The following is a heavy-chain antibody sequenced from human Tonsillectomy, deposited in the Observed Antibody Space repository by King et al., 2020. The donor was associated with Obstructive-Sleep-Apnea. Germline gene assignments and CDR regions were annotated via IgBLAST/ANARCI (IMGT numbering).Heavy chain of an antibody. CDR3: ALRVATQSFEY. D-gene: IGHD5-12*01. Sequence: TLKESGPTLVKPTQTLTLTCTFSGFSLSTSGVGVGWIRQPPGKALEWLALIYWDDDKRYSPSLNSRLTITKDTSKNQVALTMTNMDPVDTATYYCALRVATQSFEYWGQGTLVTVSS. V-gene: IGHV2-5*02. CDR1: GFSLSTSGVG. CDR2: IYWDDDK. J-gene: IGHJ4*02.